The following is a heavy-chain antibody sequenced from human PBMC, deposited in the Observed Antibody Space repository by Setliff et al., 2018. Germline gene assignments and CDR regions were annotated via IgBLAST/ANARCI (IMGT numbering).Heavy chain of an antibody. D-gene: IGHD3-22*01. CDR1: GYSISSGYY. Sequence: SETLSLTCTVSGYSISSGYYWGWIRQPPGKGPEWIGSISHSGSTYYNPSLKSRVTISVDTSKNQFSLKLSSVTAADTAVYYCARLWISYESNTYFYPKYFDFWGQGTLVTVS. CDR2: ISHSGST. V-gene: IGHV4-38-2*02. J-gene: IGHJ4*02. CDR3: ARLWISYESNTYFYPKYFDF.